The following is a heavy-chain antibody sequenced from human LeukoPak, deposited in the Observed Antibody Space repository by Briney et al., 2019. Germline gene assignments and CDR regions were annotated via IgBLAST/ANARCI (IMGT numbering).Heavy chain of an antibody. J-gene: IGHJ4*02. CDR3: AKSGSYYDTYFDY. D-gene: IGHD3-22*01. CDR2: ISDGGSIT. CDR1: GFTFSDYG. Sequence: GGSLRLSCAASGFTFSDYGMSWVRQAPGKGLEWVSTISDGGSITYYADSVKGRFTISRDNSKNTLYLQMNSLRVEDTAVYYCAKSGSYYDTYFDYWGQGTLVTVSS. V-gene: IGHV3-23*01.